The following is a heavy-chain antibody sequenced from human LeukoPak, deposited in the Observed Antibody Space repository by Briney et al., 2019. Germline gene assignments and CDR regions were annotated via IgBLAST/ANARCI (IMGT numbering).Heavy chain of an antibody. J-gene: IGHJ6*02. CDR3: ARGVAAAGYYYYYGMDV. CDR1: GGSISSGGYY. CDR2: IYYSGST. Sequence: PSETLSLTCTVSGGSISSGGYYWSWIRQHPGAGLEWIGYIYYSGSTYYNPSLKSRVTISVDTSKNQLSLKLSSVTAADTAVYYCARGVAAAGYYYYYGMDVWGQGTTVTVSS. V-gene: IGHV4-31*03. D-gene: IGHD6-13*01.